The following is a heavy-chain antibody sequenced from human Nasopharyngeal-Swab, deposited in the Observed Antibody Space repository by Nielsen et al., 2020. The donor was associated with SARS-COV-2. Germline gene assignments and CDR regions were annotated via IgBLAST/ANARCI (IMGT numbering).Heavy chain of an antibody. D-gene: IGHD3-3*01. CDR3: AKEGIYDFWSGPQGPFDY. Sequence: GESLQISCAASGFTFSSYGMHWVRQAPGKGLEWVAVISYDGSNKYYADSVKGRFTISRDNSKNTLYLQMNSLRAEDTAVYYCAKEGIYDFWSGPQGPFDYWGQGTLVTVSS. CDR2: ISYDGSNK. V-gene: IGHV3-30*18. J-gene: IGHJ4*02. CDR1: GFTFSSYG.